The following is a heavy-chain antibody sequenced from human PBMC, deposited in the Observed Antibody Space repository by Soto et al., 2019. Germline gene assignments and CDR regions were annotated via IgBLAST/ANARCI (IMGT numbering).Heavy chain of an antibody. Sequence: QITLKESGPTLVKPTQTLTLTCTFSGFSLSTSGVGVGWIRQPPGKALEWLAVIYWDDSYHYSPSLKSRLTITKDTSKNQVVLTMTNMDPVDTATYYCAXKGYGDYPLDYWGQGTLVTVSS. CDR1: GFSLSTSGVG. D-gene: IGHD4-17*01. V-gene: IGHV2-5*02. CDR2: IYWDDSY. J-gene: IGHJ4*02. CDR3: AXKGYGDYPLDY.